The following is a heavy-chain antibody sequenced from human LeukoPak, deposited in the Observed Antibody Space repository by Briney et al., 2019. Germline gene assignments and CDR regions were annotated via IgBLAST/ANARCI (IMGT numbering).Heavy chain of an antibody. CDR2: ISGSGGST. D-gene: IGHD3-22*01. CDR1: GFTFSSYA. V-gene: IGHV3-23*01. J-gene: IGHJ5*02. Sequence: PGGSLRLSCAAPGFTFSSYAMSWVRQAPGKGLEWVSAISGSGGSTYYADSVKGRFTISRDNSKNTLYLQMNSLRAEDTAVYYCAKDLTMIVVVMFDPWGQGTLVTVSS. CDR3: AKDLTMIVVVMFDP.